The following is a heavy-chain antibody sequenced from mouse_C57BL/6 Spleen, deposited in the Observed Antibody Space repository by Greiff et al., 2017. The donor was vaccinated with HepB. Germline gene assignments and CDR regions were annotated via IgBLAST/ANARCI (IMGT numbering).Heavy chain of an antibody. CDR1: GYTFTSYW. CDR3: ARGSSIYWYFDV. CDR2: IHPNSGST. V-gene: IGHV1-64*01. D-gene: IGHD1-1*01. J-gene: IGHJ1*03. Sequence: QVQLQQPGAELVKPGASVKLSCKASGYTFTSYWMHWVKQRPGQGLEWIGMIHPNSGSTNYNEKFKSKATLTVDKSSSTAYMQLSSLTSEDSAVYYCARGSSIYWYFDVWGTGTTVTVSS.